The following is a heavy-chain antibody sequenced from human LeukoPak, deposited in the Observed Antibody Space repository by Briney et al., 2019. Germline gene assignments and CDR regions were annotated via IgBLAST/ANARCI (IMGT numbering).Heavy chain of an antibody. CDR3: ARDRAVAGKKDAFDI. V-gene: IGHV1-2*02. Sequence: ASVKVSCKASGYTFTGYYMHWVRQAPGQGLEWMGWINPNSGGTNYAQKFQGRVTMTRDTSISTAYMELSRLRSDDTAVYYCARDRAVAGKKDAFDIWGQGTMVTVSS. CDR1: GYTFTGYY. CDR2: INPNSGGT. D-gene: IGHD6-19*01. J-gene: IGHJ3*02.